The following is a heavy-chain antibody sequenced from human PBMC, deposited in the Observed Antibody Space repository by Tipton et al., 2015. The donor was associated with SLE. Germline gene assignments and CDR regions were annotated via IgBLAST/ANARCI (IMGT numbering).Heavy chain of an antibody. CDR2: IYTSGST. Sequence: TLSLTCTVSGGSISSYYWSWIRQPPGKGLEWIGYIYTSGSTNHNPSLKSRVTISVDTSKNQFSLKLSSVTAADTAVYYCARAGAPYTILEGAMDVWGKGTTVTVSS. CDR3: ARAGAPYTILEGAMDV. V-gene: IGHV4-4*08. J-gene: IGHJ6*03. CDR1: GGSISSYY. D-gene: IGHD3-3*01.